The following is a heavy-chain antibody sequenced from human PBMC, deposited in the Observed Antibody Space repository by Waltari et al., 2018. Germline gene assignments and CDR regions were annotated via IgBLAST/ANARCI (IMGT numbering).Heavy chain of an antibody. V-gene: IGHV3-23*01. Sequence: EVQLLESGGDLEQPGGSXRISCXGSGFXFSNYALNXVRQAPGKGLEWVATMSGTGDYTDYXDSVKGRFTISRXNSXNTGXXHXNNLRVEXXXIYFXAKDQAEWLVXDGYFDSXGQGTPVTVXS. CDR2: MSGTGDYT. CDR3: AKDQAEWLVXDGYFDS. J-gene: IGHJ4*02. CDR1: GFXFSNYA. D-gene: IGHD6-19*01.